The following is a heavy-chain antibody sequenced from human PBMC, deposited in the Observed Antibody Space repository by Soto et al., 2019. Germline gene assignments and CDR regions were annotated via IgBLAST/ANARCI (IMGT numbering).Heavy chain of an antibody. V-gene: IGHV3-33*01. CDR2: IWYDGSNI. CDR3: ARESEALDY. CDR1: GFTFSSYA. J-gene: IGHJ4*02. Sequence: QVQLVESGGGVVQPGRSLRLSCAASGFTFSSYAMHWVRQAPGKGLEWVAIIWYDGSNIYHADSVKGRFTISRDNSKNALNLQMNSLRAEDTAVYYCARESEALDYWGQGTLVTVSS.